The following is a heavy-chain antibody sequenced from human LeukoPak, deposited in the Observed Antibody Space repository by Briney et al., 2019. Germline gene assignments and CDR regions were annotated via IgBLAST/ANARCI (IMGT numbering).Heavy chain of an antibody. CDR3: ARGYGSDY. Sequence: GGSLRLSCAASGFTFSSYATHWVRQAPGKGLEWVAVISYDGSNKYYADSVKGRFTISRDNAKNTLYLQMNSLRAEDTAVYYCARGYGSDYWGQGTLVTVSS. CDR2: ISYDGSNK. D-gene: IGHD2-15*01. CDR1: GFTFSSYA. V-gene: IGHV3-30-3*01. J-gene: IGHJ4*02.